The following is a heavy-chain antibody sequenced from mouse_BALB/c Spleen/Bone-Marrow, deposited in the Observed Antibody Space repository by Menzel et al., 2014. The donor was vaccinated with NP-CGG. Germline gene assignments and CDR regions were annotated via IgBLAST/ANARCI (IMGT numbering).Heavy chain of an antibody. V-gene: IGHV9-2-1*01. D-gene: IGHD2-4*01. J-gene: IGHJ2*01. Sequence: VQRVESGPELKKPGETVKISCKASGYTFTDYSMHWVKQAPGKGLEWMGWINTETGEPTYADDFRGRFAFSLETSASTAYLQINNLKNEDTATYFCARRSTMITTSNFDYWGLGTTLTVSS. CDR1: GYTFTDYS. CDR3: ARRSTMITTSNFDY. CDR2: INTETGEP.